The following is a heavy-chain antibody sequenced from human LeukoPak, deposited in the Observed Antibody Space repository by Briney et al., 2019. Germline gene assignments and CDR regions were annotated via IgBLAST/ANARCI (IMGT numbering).Heavy chain of an antibody. V-gene: IGHV3-9*01. Sequence: GGSLRLSCEVSGVIFEQYGMHWVRQAPGKGLEWVAGISWNGVTINYGDSVEGRFTISRDNAKSFLYLQMNSLRPEDTALYYCVKDISGWSYFDYWGQGTRVTVSP. CDR1: GVIFEQYG. CDR3: VKDISGWSYFDY. D-gene: IGHD6-19*01. CDR2: ISWNGVTI. J-gene: IGHJ4*02.